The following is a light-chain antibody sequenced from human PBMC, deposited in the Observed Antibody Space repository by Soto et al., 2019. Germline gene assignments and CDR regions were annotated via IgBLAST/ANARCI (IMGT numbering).Light chain of an antibody. CDR3: QRRHMWPIT. CDR1: QSFRGL. J-gene: IGKJ5*01. CDR2: DSY. Sequence: VLTQSPVTLSLSPGERATLSCRASQSFRGLLAWYQQKHGQAPRLLIYDSYNSATGIPPRFSGSGSGTAFTLTISSLEPEDSSVYYCQRRHMWPITFGQVTRLEIK. V-gene: IGKV3-11*01.